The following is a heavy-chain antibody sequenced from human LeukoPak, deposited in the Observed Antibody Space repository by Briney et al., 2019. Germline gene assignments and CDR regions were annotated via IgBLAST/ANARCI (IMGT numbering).Heavy chain of an antibody. CDR2: ISSNGGST. D-gene: IGHD6-19*01. CDR3: ARGRSGWSPYYYYGMDV. CDR1: GFTFSSYP. J-gene: IGHJ6*02. V-gene: IGHV3-64*02. Sequence: PGGSLRLSCAASGFTFSSYPMHWVRQAPGKGLEYVSGISSNGGSTYYADSVEGRFTISRDNSKKNLYLQMGSLRAEDTAVYYCARGRSGWSPYYYYGMDVWGQGTTVTVSS.